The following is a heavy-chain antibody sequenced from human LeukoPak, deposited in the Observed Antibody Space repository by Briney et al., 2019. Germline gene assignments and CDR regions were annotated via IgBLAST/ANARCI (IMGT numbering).Heavy chain of an antibody. CDR2: IYRSGST. Sequence: SETLSLTCTVSGYSINSGYYWVWIRQPPGKGLEWIGSIYRSGSTNYNPSLKSRVTISVDTSKNQFSLKLSSVTAADTAVYYCARGGSYYYDSSGYSNYYYMDVWGKGTTVTVSS. CDR1: GYSINSGYY. J-gene: IGHJ6*03. V-gene: IGHV4-38-2*02. D-gene: IGHD3-22*01. CDR3: ARGGSYYYDSSGYSNYYYMDV.